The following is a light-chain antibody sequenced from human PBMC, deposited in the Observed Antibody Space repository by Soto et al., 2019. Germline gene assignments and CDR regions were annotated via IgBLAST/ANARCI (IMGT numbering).Light chain of an antibody. V-gene: IGKV4-1*01. J-gene: IGKJ1*01. Sequence: DIVMTQSPDSLAVSLGERATINCKSSQSVLYSSNNKNYLAWYQQKPGQPPNLLIYWASTRESGVPDRFSGSGSGTDFTLTIRSLQAEDVAVYYCQQYYGTPPTFGQGTKVEIK. CDR2: WAS. CDR1: QSVLYSSNNKNY. CDR3: QQYYGTPPT.